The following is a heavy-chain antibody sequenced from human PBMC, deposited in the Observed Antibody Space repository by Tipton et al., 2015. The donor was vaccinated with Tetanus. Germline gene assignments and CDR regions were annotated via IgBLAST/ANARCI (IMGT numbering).Heavy chain of an antibody. CDR3: ARLVYCSGGSCYSSGWYYFDS. Sequence: VKPSEALSLTCTVSGGSISSRSHYWGWIRQPPGKGLEWIGSIYYSGSTYDNPSLKNRVSMSVDTSNNQFSLMLTSVTAADTAVYFCARLVYCSGGSCYSSGWYYFDSWGQGTLVTVSS. CDR1: GGSISSRSHY. V-gene: IGHV4-39*01. D-gene: IGHD2-15*01. CDR2: IYYSGST. J-gene: IGHJ4*02.